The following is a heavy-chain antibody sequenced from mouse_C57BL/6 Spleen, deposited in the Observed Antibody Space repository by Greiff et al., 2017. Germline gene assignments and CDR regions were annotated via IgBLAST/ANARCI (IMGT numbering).Heavy chain of an antibody. V-gene: IGHV1-7*01. CDR2: INPSSGYT. CDR1: GYTFTSYW. J-gene: IGHJ2*01. CDR3: ARGSYYVDY. Sequence: QVQLQQSGAELATPGASVKLSCKASGYTFTSYWMHWVKQRPGRGLEWIGYINPSSGYTKYNQKFKDKATLTANKSSSTAYMQRSSLTYDDSAVYYCARGSYYVDYWGQGTTLTVSS.